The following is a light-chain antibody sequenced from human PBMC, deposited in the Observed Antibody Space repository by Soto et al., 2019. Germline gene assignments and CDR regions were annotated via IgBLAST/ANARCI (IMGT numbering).Light chain of an antibody. CDR2: GAS. Sequence: EIVLTQSPATLSVSPGERATLSYRASQSVSSNLAWYQHKPGQAPRLLIYGASTRATGIPARFSGSGSGTEFTLTISSLQSEDFAVYYCQQYNIWPPFTFGPGTKVDIK. CDR1: QSVSSN. CDR3: QQYNIWPPFT. V-gene: IGKV3-15*01. J-gene: IGKJ3*01.